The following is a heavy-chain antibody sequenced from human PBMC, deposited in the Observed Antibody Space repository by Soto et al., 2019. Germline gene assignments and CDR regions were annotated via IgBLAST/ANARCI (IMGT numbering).Heavy chain of an antibody. CDR2: ISYDGSNK. CDR3: ATYDFWSGYHFDY. Sequence: TGGSLRLSCAASGFTFSSYGMHWVRQAPGKGLEWVAVISYDGSNKYYADSVKGRFTISRDNSKNTLYLQMNSLRAEDTAVYYCATYDFWSGYHFDYWGQGTLVTVSS. CDR1: GFTFSSYG. V-gene: IGHV3-30*03. D-gene: IGHD3-3*01. J-gene: IGHJ4*02.